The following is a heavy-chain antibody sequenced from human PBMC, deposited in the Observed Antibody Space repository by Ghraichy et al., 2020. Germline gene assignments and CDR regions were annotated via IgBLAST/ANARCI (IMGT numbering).Heavy chain of an antibody. D-gene: IGHD3-3*01. V-gene: IGHV4-4*09. CDR2: IYTSGST. J-gene: IGHJ5*02. CDR1: GGSISSYY. Sequence: SLTCTVSGGSISSYYWSWIRQPPGKGLEWIGYIYTSGSTNYNPSLKSRVTISVDTSKNQFSLKLSSVTAADTAVYYCARLDFWSGRGWFDPWGQGTLVTVSS. CDR3: ARLDFWSGRGWFDP.